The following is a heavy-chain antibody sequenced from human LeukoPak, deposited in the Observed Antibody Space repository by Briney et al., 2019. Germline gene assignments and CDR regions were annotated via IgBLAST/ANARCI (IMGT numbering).Heavy chain of an antibody. Sequence: PSQTLSLTCTVSNVSISSGSHYWNWIRQPAGKGLEWIGRIYAGGRSNYNPSLRSRVTISLDTSKNHFSLKLTSVTAADTAVYYCTRDEGSGWFDPWGQGTPVAVSS. CDR1: NVSISSGSHY. CDR3: TRDEGSGWFDP. D-gene: IGHD3-10*01. J-gene: IGHJ5*02. V-gene: IGHV4-61*02. CDR2: IYAGGRS.